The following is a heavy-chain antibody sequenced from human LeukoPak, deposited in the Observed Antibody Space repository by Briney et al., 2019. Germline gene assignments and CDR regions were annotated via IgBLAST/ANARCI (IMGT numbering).Heavy chain of an antibody. CDR2: IYYSGST. J-gene: IGHJ6*02. CDR1: GVSIGSYY. D-gene: IGHD1-14*01. Sequence: PSETLSLTCTVSGVSIGSYYWSWIRQPPGKGLEWIGYIYYSGSTHYNPSLHSPLTISLDPSKNQFSLKLSSVTAADTAVYYCARLRGSLIAEPYYYYGMDVWGQGTTVTVSS. V-gene: IGHV4-59*08. CDR3: ARLRGSLIAEPYYYYGMDV.